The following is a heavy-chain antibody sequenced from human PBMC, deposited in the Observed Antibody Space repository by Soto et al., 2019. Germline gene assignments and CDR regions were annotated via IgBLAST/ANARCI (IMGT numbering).Heavy chain of an antibody. Sequence: SETLSLTCSVSGYSVTSSDYYWAWIRQPPGKGLEWIGSMFYSGLTYYNPSLKSRVTLSVDTSKNQFSVRLNSVTAADTAVYYCAPLSVSLSGPYGIHVWGQGTTVPVPS. V-gene: IGHV4-39*01. CDR2: MFYSGLT. J-gene: IGHJ6*02. CDR1: GYSVTSSDYY. CDR3: APLSVSLSGPYGIHV. D-gene: IGHD2-15*01.